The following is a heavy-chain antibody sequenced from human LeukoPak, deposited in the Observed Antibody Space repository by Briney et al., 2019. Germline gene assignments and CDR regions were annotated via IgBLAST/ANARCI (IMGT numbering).Heavy chain of an antibody. Sequence: GGSLRLSCAASGFTFSSYWMSWVRQAPGKGLEWVANIKQDGSEKYYVDSVKGRFTISRDNAKNSLYLQMNGLRDEDTAVYYCARDAGSGYFDYWGQGTLVTVSS. V-gene: IGHV3-7*01. CDR1: GFTFSSYW. CDR2: IKQDGSEK. D-gene: IGHD6-19*01. J-gene: IGHJ4*02. CDR3: ARDAGSGYFDY.